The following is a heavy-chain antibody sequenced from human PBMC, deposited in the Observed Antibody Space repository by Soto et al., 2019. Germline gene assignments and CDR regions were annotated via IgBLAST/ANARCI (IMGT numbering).Heavy chain of an antibody. CDR1: GGTFSSYA. J-gene: IGHJ6*02. D-gene: IGHD3-22*01. V-gene: IGHV1-69*13. CDR2: IIPIFGTA. Sequence: SVKVSCKASGGTFSSYAISWVRQAPGQGLEWMGGIIPIFGTANYAQKFQGRVTITADESTSTAYMELSSLRSEDTAVYYCARADNTYYYDSSGYPERPYYYYYYGTDVWGQGTTVTVSS. CDR3: ARADNTYYYDSSGYPERPYYYYYYGTDV.